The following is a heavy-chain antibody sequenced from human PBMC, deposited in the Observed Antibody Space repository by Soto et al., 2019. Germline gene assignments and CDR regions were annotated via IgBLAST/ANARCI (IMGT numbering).Heavy chain of an antibody. CDR3: ARVKYYDILAGYYYYGMDV. CDR2: IYYSGST. V-gene: IGHV4-59*01. Sequence: SETLSLTCTVSGGSISSYYCSWIRQPPGKGLEWIGYIYYSGSTNYNPSLKSRVTISVDTSKNQFSLKLSSVTAADTAVYYCARVKYYDILAGYYYYGMDVWGQGTTVTVSS. CDR1: GGSISSYY. J-gene: IGHJ6*02. D-gene: IGHD3-9*01.